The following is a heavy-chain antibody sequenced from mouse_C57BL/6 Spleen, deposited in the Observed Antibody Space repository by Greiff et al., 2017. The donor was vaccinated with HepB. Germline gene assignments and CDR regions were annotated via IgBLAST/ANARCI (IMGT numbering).Heavy chain of an antibody. Sequence: VKLQESGAELVRPGASVKLSCKASGYTFTDYYINWVKQRPGQGLEWIARIYPGSGNTYYNEKFKGKATLTAEKSSSTAYMQLSSLTSEDSAVYFCARDYYGNSMDYWGQGTSVTVSS. J-gene: IGHJ4*01. V-gene: IGHV1-76*01. CDR1: GYTFTDYY. D-gene: IGHD2-1*01. CDR3: ARDYYGNSMDY. CDR2: IYPGSGNT.